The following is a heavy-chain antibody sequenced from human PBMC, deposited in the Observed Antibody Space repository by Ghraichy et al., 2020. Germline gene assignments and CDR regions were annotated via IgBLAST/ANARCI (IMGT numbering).Heavy chain of an antibody. CDR3: ARGRDCSSTSCYSYYYYYMDV. CDR2: INHSGST. V-gene: IGHV4-34*01. Sequence: SETLSLTCAVYGGSFSGYYWSWIRQPPGKGLEWIGEINHSGSTNYNPSLKSRVTISVDTSKNQFSLKLSSVTAADTAVYYCARGRDCSSTSCYSYYYYYMDVWGNGTPVTVSS. CDR1: GGSFSGYY. D-gene: IGHD2-2*01. J-gene: IGHJ6*03.